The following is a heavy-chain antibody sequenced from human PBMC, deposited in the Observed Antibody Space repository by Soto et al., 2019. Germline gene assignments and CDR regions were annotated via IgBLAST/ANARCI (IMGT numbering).Heavy chain of an antibody. CDR2: IIPIFCTA. Sequence: QVQLVQSGAEVKKPGSSVKVSCKASGGTFSSYAISWVRQAPGQGLEWMGGIIPIFCTANYAQKFQGRVTITADESTSTAYMELSSLRSEDTAVYYCARASIAAAGPYYYYYGMDVWGQGTTVTVSS. CDR1: GGTFSSYA. V-gene: IGHV1-69*01. D-gene: IGHD6-13*01. J-gene: IGHJ6*02. CDR3: ARASIAAAGPYYYYYGMDV.